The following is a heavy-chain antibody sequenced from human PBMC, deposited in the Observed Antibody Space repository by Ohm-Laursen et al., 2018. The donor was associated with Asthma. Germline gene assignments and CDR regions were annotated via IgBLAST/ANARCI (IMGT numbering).Heavy chain of an antibody. J-gene: IGHJ5*02. CDR1: GGSISSGGYY. CDR2: IYYSGST. Sequence: SETLSLTCTVSGGSISSGGYYWSWIRQHPGKGLEWIGYIYYSGSTYYNPSLKSRVTISVDTSKNQFSLKLSSVTAADTAVYYCARWVTIFGVVIQDDNWFDPWGQGTLVTVSS. V-gene: IGHV4-31*03. CDR3: ARWVTIFGVVIQDDNWFDP. D-gene: IGHD3-3*01.